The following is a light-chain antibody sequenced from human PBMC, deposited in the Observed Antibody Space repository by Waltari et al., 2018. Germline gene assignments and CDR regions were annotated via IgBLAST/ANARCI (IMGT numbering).Light chain of an antibody. Sequence: QSVLTQPPSASAAPGQRVTISCFGSSSNIGDNFVSWYQQLPGTAPKLRIYDNGKRPSGIPDRFSGSRSGTSATLGITGLQTGDEADYYCGTWDRSLNGGVFGGGTKLTVL. V-gene: IGLV1-51*01. CDR1: SSNIGDNF. CDR3: GTWDRSLNGGV. CDR2: DNG. J-gene: IGLJ3*02.